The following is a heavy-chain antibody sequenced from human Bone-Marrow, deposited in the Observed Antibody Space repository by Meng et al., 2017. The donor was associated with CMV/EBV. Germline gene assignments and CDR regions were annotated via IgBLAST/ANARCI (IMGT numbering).Heavy chain of an antibody. CDR2: IIPMFSTA. Sequence: SVKVSCKASGGTFSSYAINWVRQAPGQGLEWMGGIIPMFSTADYAQKFEGRVTITTDESTSTAYMEVTSLRSEDTAVYFCARAYCSSTTCYNRGYYVKGLDVWGQGNTVPVSS. J-gene: IGHJ6*02. V-gene: IGHV1-69*05. CDR1: GGTFSSYA. D-gene: IGHD2-2*02. CDR3: ARAYCSSTTCYNRGYYVKGLDV.